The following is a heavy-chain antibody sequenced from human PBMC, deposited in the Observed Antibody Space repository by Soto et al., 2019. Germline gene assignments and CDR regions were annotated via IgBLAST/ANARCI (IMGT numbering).Heavy chain of an antibody. Sequence: GGSLRLSCAASGFTFSSYWMSWVRQAPGKGLEWVANIKQDGSEKYYVDSVKGRFTISRDNAKNSLYLQMNSLRAEDTAVYYCARFYYDSSGYLPSLYYYYYGMDVWGQGTTVTVSS. J-gene: IGHJ6*02. V-gene: IGHV3-7*04. CDR2: IKQDGSEK. D-gene: IGHD3-22*01. CDR1: GFTFSSYW. CDR3: ARFYYDSSGYLPSLYYYYYGMDV.